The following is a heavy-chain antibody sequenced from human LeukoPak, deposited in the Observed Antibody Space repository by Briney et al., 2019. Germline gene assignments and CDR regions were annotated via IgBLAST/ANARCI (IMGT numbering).Heavy chain of an antibody. Sequence: PSETLSLTCAVYGESFNRYYWSWIRQSPGKGLEWIAEIDHRGDTNYNPSVKGRVIISIDTSKNQFSLKVKSVTATDTAVYYCARGPTISGTGYFDYWGQGPLVTVSS. J-gene: IGHJ4*03. D-gene: IGHD1-7*01. V-gene: IGHV4-34*01. CDR3: ARGPTISGTGYFDY. CDR2: IDHRGDT. CDR1: GESFNRYY.